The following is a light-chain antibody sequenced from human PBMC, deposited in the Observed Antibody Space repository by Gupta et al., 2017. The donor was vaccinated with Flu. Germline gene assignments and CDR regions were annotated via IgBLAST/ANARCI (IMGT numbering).Light chain of an antibody. J-gene: IGLJ3*02. Sequence: QSVLTQPPSVSGAPAHRVTTSSPGRRSNIGAGYDVHWYQQLPGTAPKLLIYGNSNRPSGVPDRFSGSKSGTSASLAITGLQAEDEADYYCQSYDSSLSGSGVFGGGTKLTVL. V-gene: IGLV1-40*01. CDR3: QSYDSSLSGSGV. CDR1: RSNIGAGYD. CDR2: GNS.